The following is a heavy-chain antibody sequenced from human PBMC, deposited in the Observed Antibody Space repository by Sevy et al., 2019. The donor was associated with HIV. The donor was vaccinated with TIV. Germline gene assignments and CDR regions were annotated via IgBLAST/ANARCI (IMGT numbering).Heavy chain of an antibody. J-gene: IGHJ1*01. Sequence: GGSLRLSCAASGFTFSAYAMRWVRQAPGKGLEWVSCISSSGGSTYYAVSLKGRFSISRDTSKNTLYLQMNSMRAEDTAVYYCATLRGGLYGSGYFQNWGQGTQVTVSS. CDR3: ATLRGGLYGSGYFQN. CDR2: ISSSGGST. D-gene: IGHD3-10*01. V-gene: IGHV3-23*01. CDR1: GFTFSAYA.